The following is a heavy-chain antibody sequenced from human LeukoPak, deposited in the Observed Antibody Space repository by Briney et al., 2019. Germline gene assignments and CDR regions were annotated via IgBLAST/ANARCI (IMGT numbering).Heavy chain of an antibody. CDR2: MSPNSGNT. J-gene: IGHJ4*02. Sequence: ASVKVSCKASGYTFTSYDINWVRRTGQGLEWMGWMSPNSGNTGYARKFQGRVTMTRDTSISTAYMELSSLRSEDTAVYSCARGPPNWGFDYWGQGTLVTVSS. CDR3: ARGPPNWGFDY. D-gene: IGHD7-27*01. V-gene: IGHV1-8*01. CDR1: GYTFTSYD.